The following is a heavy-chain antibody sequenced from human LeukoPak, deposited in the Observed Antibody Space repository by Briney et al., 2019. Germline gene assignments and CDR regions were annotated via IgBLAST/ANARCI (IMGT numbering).Heavy chain of an antibody. D-gene: IGHD6-19*01. CDR1: GYTFTGYY. Sequence: ASVKVSCKASGYTFTGYYMHWVRQAPGQGLEWMGWINPNSGGTNYAQKFQGRVTMTRDTSISTAYMELSRLRSDDTAVYYCARPGGSGWNDDAFDIWGQGTMVTVSS. J-gene: IGHJ3*02. V-gene: IGHV1-2*02. CDR3: ARPGGSGWNDDAFDI. CDR2: INPNSGGT.